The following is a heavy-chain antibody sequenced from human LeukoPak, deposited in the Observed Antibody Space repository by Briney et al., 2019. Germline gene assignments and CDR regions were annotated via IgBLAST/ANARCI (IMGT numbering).Heavy chain of an antibody. Sequence: GASVKVSCKASGGTFSSYAISWVRQAPGHGLEWMGGIIPIFGTANYAQKFQGRVTITADESTSTAYMELSSLRSEDTAVYYCARGYDFWSGYSLWGQGTLVTVSS. V-gene: IGHV1-69*01. J-gene: IGHJ4*02. CDR3: ARGYDFWSGYSL. CDR2: IIPIFGTA. CDR1: GGTFSSYA. D-gene: IGHD3-3*01.